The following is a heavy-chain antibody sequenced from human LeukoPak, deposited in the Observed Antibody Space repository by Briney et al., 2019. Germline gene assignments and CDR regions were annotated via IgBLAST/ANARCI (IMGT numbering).Heavy chain of an antibody. CDR3: AKDRLIRGIMGRFDY. CDR1: GFTFTSYA. Sequence: GGSLRLSCAASGFTFTSYAMTWVRQAPGKGLEWVSTISGSDGSTYYADSVRGRFTISRDNSKNTLYMQMNSLRAEDTAVYYCAKDRLIRGIMGRFDYWGQGTLVTVSS. V-gene: IGHV3-23*01. CDR2: ISGSDGST. J-gene: IGHJ4*02. D-gene: IGHD3-10*01.